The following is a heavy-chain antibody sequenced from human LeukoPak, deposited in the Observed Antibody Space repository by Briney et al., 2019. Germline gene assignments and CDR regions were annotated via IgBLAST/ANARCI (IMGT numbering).Heavy chain of an antibody. CDR1: GFTFSSYG. CDR2: ISYDGSNK. V-gene: IGHV3-30*18. D-gene: IGHD2-2*02. CDR3: AKSMWGVVVVPAAIPVDAFDI. Sequence: GRSLRFSCAASGFTFSSYGMHWVRQAPGKGLEWVAVISYDGSNKYYADSVKGRFTISRDNSKNTLYLQMNSLRAEDTAVYYCAKSMWGVVVVPAAIPVDAFDIWGQGTMVTVSS. J-gene: IGHJ3*02.